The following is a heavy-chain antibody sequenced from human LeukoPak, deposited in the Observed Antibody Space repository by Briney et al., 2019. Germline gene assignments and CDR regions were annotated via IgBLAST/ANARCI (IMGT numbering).Heavy chain of an antibody. V-gene: IGHV3-30-3*01. CDR2: ISYDGSNK. CDR1: GFTFSSYA. CDR3: ARDGGYIYPDYDY. Sequence: PGGSLRLSCAASGFTFSSYARHWVRQAPGKGLEWVAVISYDGSNKYYADSVKGRFTISRDNSKNTLYLQMNSLRAEDTAVYYCARDGGYIYPDYDYWGQGTLVTVSS. D-gene: IGHD5-24*01. J-gene: IGHJ4*02.